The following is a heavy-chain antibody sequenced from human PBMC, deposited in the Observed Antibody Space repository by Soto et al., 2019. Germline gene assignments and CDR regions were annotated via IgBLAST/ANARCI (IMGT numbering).Heavy chain of an antibody. CDR2: INDSGNI. Sequence: QVQLQQWGAGLLKPSETLSLTCAVYGGSFSGYQWTWIRQTPGKGLEWIGEINDSGNINYNPSLTSRVTILLDAPKKQIARNLSSVTAADTAVHYCARGLILGFGEFSRRGGYCCGMDVWGEGTTVIVSS. V-gene: IGHV4-34*01. D-gene: IGHD3-10*01. CDR1: GGSFSGYQ. J-gene: IGHJ6*04. CDR3: ARGLILGFGEFSRRGGYCCGMDV.